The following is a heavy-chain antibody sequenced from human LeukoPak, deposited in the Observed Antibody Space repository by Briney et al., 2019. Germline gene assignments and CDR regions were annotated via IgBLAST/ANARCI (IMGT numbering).Heavy chain of an antibody. J-gene: IGHJ4*02. V-gene: IGHV4-59*01. CDR3: ARDGSSYYFDY. CDR2: IYYSGST. CDR1: GGSISSYY. D-gene: IGHD6-13*01. Sequence: SETLSLTCTVSGGSISSYYWSWIRQPPGKGLEWIGYIYYSGSTNYNPSLKNRVTISVDTSKNQFSLRLSSVTAADTAVYFCARDGSSYYFDYWGQGTLVTVSS.